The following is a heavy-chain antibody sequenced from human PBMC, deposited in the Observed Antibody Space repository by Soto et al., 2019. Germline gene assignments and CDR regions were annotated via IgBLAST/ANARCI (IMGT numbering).Heavy chain of an antibody. CDR3: ARSPACGTCYTDLDL. CDR2: INAGNGNT. Sequence: ASVKVSCKASGYTFTSYAMHWVRQAPGQRLEWMGWINAGNGNTKYSQKFQGRVTITRDTSATTAYMELSSLRSEDTAVYFCARSPACGTCYTDLDLWGQGTLVTVSS. CDR1: GYTFTSYA. J-gene: IGHJ4*02. V-gene: IGHV1-3*01. D-gene: IGHD2-2*02.